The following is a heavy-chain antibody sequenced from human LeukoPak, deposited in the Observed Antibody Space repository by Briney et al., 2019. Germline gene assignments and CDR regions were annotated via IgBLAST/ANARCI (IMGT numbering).Heavy chain of an antibody. D-gene: IGHD3-16*01. Sequence: ASETLSLTCTVSGGSISSSSYYWGWIRQPPGKGLEWIGSIYYSGSTYYNPSLKSRVTISVDTSKNQFSLKLSSVTAADTAVYYCARELGGDDAFDIWGQGTMVTVSS. J-gene: IGHJ3*02. CDR3: ARELGGDDAFDI. V-gene: IGHV4-39*07. CDR1: GGSISSSSYY. CDR2: IYYSGST.